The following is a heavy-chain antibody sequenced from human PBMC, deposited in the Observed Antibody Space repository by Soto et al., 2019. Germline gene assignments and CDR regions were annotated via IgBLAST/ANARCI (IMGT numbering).Heavy chain of an antibody. D-gene: IGHD6-13*01. CDR1: GFTFSSYA. CDR2: ISGSGGST. V-gene: IGHV3-23*01. CDR3: AKDRLAAAAGREGQNWFDP. J-gene: IGHJ5*02. Sequence: EVQLLESGGGWVQPGGSLRVSCAASGFTFSSYAMSWVRQAQGKGLEWVAAISGSGGSTYYADTVKGRFNISRDNSKNTLNLQMTSLRAEDTAVYYCAKDRLAAAAGREGQNWFDPWGQGTLVTVSS.